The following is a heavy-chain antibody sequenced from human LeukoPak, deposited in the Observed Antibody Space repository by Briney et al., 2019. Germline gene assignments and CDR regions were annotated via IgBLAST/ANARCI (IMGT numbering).Heavy chain of an antibody. J-gene: IGHJ3*02. Sequence: ASVKVSCKASGYTFTAYYMHWVRQAPGQGLEWMGWINPNSGGTNYAQKFQGRVTMTRDTSISTAYMELSRLRSDDTAVYYCASPAMYNTDAFDIWGQGTMVTVSS. V-gene: IGHV1-2*02. CDR1: GYTFTAYY. CDR2: INPNSGGT. CDR3: ASPAMYNTDAFDI. D-gene: IGHD1-1*01.